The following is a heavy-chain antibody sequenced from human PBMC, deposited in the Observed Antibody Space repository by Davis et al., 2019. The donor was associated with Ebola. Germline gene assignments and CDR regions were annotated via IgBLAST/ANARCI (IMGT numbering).Heavy chain of an antibody. J-gene: IGHJ4*02. Sequence: SETLSLTCAVYGGSFSGYYWSWIRQPPGKGLEWIGEINHSGSTNYNPSLKSRVTISVDTSKNQFSLKLSSVTAADTAVYYCARFGYSGYEGRDYWGQGTLVIVSS. CDR3: ARFGYSGYEGRDY. D-gene: IGHD5-12*01. CDR1: GGSFSGYY. CDR2: INHSGST. V-gene: IGHV4-34*01.